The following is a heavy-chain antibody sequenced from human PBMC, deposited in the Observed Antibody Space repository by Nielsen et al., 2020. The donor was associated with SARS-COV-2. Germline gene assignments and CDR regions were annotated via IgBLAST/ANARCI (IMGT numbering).Heavy chain of an antibody. CDR2: ISAYNDDT. D-gene: IGHD3-16*01. CDR3: ARHRGGAFDI. V-gene: IGHV1-18*01. J-gene: IGHJ3*02. Sequence: WVRQAPGQGLEWMGWISAYNDDTNYAQSLQGRVSVTTDISTSTAFMELRSLRSDDTAQYYCARHRGGAFDIWGQGTMVTVSS.